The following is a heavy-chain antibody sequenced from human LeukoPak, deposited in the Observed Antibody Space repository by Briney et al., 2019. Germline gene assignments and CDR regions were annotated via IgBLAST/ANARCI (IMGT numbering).Heavy chain of an antibody. V-gene: IGHV5-51*01. J-gene: IGHJ5*02. CDR1: GCSFTSYW. D-gene: IGHD2-2*01. CDR2: IYPGDSDT. Sequence: GESLKISCKGSGCSFTSYWIGWVRQMPGKGLEWMGVIYPGDSDTRYNPSFQGQVTISADKSISTAYLQWSSLKASDTAMYYCARRYGYCSSTSCFNIGGWFDPWGQGTLVTVSS. CDR3: ARRYGYCSSTSCFNIGGWFDP.